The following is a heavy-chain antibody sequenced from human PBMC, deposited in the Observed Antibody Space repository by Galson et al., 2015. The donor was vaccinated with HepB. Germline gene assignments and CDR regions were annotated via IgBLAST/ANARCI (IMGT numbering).Heavy chain of an antibody. V-gene: IGHV3-30-3*01. CDR3: ARDAPTRGATRGWVAGRAFDI. D-gene: IGHD1-26*01. CDR2: ISYDGSNK. CDR1: GFTFSSYA. J-gene: IGHJ3*02. Sequence: SLRLSCAASGFTFSSYAMHWVRQAPGKGLEWVAVISYDGSNKYYADSVKGRFTISRDNSKNTLYLQMNSLRAEDTAVYYCARDAPTRGATRGWVAGRAFDIWGQGTMVTVSS.